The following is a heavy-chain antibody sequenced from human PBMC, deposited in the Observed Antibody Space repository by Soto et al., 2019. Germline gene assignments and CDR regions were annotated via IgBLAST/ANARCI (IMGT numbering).Heavy chain of an antibody. D-gene: IGHD2-2*01. V-gene: IGHV1-3*01. CDR2: ITAGDAKT. CDR3: ARDLYSSSWFWFDP. CDR1: GYNFTQYR. Sequence: QVQLVQSGADVKKPGASVKISCKASGYNFTQYRIHWVSQAPGQRLEWMGWITAGDAKTEYSQKFQGRVTISRDISATTVYLDLDSLRSEDTAVYYCARDLYSSSWFWFDPWGRGTQVIVSS. J-gene: IGHJ5*02.